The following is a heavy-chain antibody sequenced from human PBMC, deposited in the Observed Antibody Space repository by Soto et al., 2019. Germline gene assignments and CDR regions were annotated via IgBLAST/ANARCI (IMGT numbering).Heavy chain of an antibody. V-gene: IGHV4-59*08. CDR3: ARQTDYYYGMDV. J-gene: IGHJ6*02. D-gene: IGHD2-21*02. CDR2: IYSTGTT. CDR1: GGSISRFY. Sequence: TSETLSLTCTVSGGSISRFYWSWIRQPPGKGLEWIGYIYSTGTTTYNPSLKSRVTMSVDTSKNQFSLKLSSVTAADTAVYYCARQTDYYYGMDVWGQGTTVTVSS.